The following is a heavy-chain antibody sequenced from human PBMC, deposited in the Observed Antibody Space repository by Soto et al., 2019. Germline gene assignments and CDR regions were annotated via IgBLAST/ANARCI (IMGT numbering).Heavy chain of an antibody. Sequence: SVKVSCKASGGTFSNYPITWVRRAPGQGLEWLGGIIPIFGKADYTQKFQGRVTITADEPTSTAYMEISSLRSEDTAVYYCASGGEYYDENLPHYYFFGMHVWGPGTTVTVSS. CDR1: GGTFSNYP. CDR3: ASGGEYYDENLPHYYFFGMHV. V-gene: IGHV1-69*13. J-gene: IGHJ6*02. D-gene: IGHD3-16*01. CDR2: IIPIFGKA.